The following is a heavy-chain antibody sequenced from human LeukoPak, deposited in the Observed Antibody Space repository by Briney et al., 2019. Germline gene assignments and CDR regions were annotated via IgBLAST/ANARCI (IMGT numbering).Heavy chain of an antibody. CDR2: IYYSGST. CDR3: ARDSVAATGTGYYYYGMDV. D-gene: IGHD1-1*01. V-gene: IGHV4-59*11. Sequence: SETLSLTCTVSGGSISSHYWSWIRQPPGKGLEWIGYIYYSGSTNCNPSLKSRVTISVDTSKNQFSLKLSSVTAADTAVYYCARDSVAATGTGYYYYGMDVWGQGTTVTVSS. J-gene: IGHJ6*02. CDR1: GGSISSHY.